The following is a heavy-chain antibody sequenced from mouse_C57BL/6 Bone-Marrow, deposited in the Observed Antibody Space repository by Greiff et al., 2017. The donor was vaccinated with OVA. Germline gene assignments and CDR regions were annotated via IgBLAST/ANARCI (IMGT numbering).Heavy chain of an antibody. V-gene: IGHV5-15*01. J-gene: IGHJ4*01. CDR2: ISNLAYSI. D-gene: IGHD4-1*02. Sequence: EVKVVESGGGLVQPGGSLKLSCAASGFTFSDYGMAWVRQAPRKGPEWVAFISNLAYSIYYADTVTGRFTISRENAKNTLYLERSSLRSEDTAMYYCARHSSLSTGFYAMDYWGQGTSVTVSS. CDR1: GFTFSDYG. CDR3: ARHSSLSTGFYAMDY.